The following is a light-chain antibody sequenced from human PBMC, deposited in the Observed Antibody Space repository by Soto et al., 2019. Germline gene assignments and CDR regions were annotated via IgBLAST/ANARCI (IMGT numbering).Light chain of an antibody. V-gene: IGLV2-8*01. CDR3: SSYAGSSAWV. CDR1: SSDVGGYNY. CDR2: EVN. J-gene: IGLJ3*02. Sequence: QSVLTQPASVSGSPGQSITISCTGTSSDVGGYNYVSWYQQHPGKAPKLMIYEVNKRPSGVPDRFSGSKSGNTASLTVSGLQAEDEADYYCSSYAGSSAWVFGGGTKLTVL.